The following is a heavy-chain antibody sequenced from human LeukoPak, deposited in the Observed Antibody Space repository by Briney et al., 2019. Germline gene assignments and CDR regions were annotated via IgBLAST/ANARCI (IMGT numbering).Heavy chain of an antibody. Sequence: SETLSLTCAVSGGSISSGGYSWSWIRQPPGKGLEWIGYIYHSGSTYYNPSLKSRVTISVDRSKNQFSLKLSSVTAADTAVYYCARDGAFGMVTTWGQGTLVTVSS. CDR2: IYHSGST. CDR3: ARDGAFGMVTT. V-gene: IGHV4-30-2*01. D-gene: IGHD3-3*01. CDR1: GGSISSGGYS. J-gene: IGHJ5*02.